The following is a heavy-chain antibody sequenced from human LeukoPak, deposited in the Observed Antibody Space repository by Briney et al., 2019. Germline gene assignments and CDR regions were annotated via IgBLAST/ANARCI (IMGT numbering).Heavy chain of an antibody. V-gene: IGHV3-33*08. CDR3: AREDSSGWRHYFDY. CDR2: IWYDGSNK. D-gene: IGHD6-19*01. Sequence: GGSLRLSCAASGFTFSTYAMYWVRQAPGKGLEWVAVIWYDGSNKYYADSVKGRFTISRDNSKNTLYLQMNSLRAEDTAVYYCAREDSSGWRHYFDYWGQGTLVTVSS. J-gene: IGHJ4*02. CDR1: GFTFSTYA.